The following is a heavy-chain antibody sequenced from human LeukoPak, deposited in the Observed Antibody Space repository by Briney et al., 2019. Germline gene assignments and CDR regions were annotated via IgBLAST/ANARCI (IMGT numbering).Heavy chain of an antibody. CDR2: INYNGST. J-gene: IGHJ4*02. Sequence: PSETLSPTCTVSGGSVSSTTYYWSWIRQPPGKGLEWIASINYNGSTYYNPSLKSRVTISVDTSENQFSLKLSSVTAADTAVYYCARYVVYSSGKYYFDYWGQGTLVTVSS. D-gene: IGHD3-10*01. V-gene: IGHV4-39*01. CDR3: ARYVVYSSGKYYFDY. CDR1: GGSVSSTTYY.